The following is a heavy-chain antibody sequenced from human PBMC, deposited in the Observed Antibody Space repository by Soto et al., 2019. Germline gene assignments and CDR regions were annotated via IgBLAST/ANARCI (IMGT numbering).Heavy chain of an antibody. V-gene: IGHV3-53*01. J-gene: IGHJ6*02. CDR1: GFTVSSNY. D-gene: IGHD6-13*01. CDR2: IYSGGST. CDR3: ASRGGNSSSWYYYYYGMDV. Sequence: EVQLVESGGGLIQPGGSLRLSCAASGFTVSSNYMSWVRQAPGKGLEWVSVIYSGGSTYYADSVKGRFTISRDNSKNTLYLQMNRLRAEDTAVYYCASRGGNSSSWYYYYYGMDVWGQGTTVTVSS.